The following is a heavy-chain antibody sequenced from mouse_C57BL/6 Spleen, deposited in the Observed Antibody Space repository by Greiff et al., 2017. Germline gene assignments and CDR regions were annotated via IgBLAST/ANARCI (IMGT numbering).Heavy chain of an antibody. CDR3: ASPHDYGSGAWFAY. D-gene: IGHD1-1*01. CDR2: IHPNSGST. V-gene: IGHV1-64*01. Sequence: QVQLQQPGAELVKPGASVKLSCKASGYTFTSYWMHWVKQRPGQGLEWIGMIHPNSGSTNYNEKFKSKATLTVDKSSSTAYMQLSSLTSEDSAVYCCASPHDYGSGAWFAYWGQGTLVTVSA. J-gene: IGHJ3*01. CDR1: GYTFTSYW.